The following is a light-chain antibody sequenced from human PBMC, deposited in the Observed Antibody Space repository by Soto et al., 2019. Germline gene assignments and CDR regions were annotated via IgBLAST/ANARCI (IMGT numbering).Light chain of an antibody. V-gene: IGKV1-5*03. CDR3: LQYISYPWT. Sequence: DIQMTQSPSTLSGSVGARVTITCRASQSIGLYLAWYQQKTGRAPKILIYWTSGIESGVTSRFSASGSGTEFALTISSLQPDDFATYYYLQYISYPWTFGQGTKVEI. J-gene: IGKJ1*01. CDR2: WTS. CDR1: QSIGLY.